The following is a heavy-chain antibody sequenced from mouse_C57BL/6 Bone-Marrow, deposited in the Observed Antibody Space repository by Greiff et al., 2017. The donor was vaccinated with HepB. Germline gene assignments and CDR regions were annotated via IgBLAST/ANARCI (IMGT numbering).Heavy chain of an antibody. CDR1: GFTFSSYA. D-gene: IGHD1-1*01. CDR3: ARDPIYYYGSSYAMDY. Sequence: EVNVVESGGGLVKHGGSLKLSCAASGFTFSSYAMSWVRQTPEKRLEWVATISDGGSYTYYPDNVKGRFTISRDNAKNNLYLQMSHLKSEDTAMYYCARDPIYYYGSSYAMDYWGQGTSVTVSS. CDR2: ISDGGSYT. J-gene: IGHJ4*01. V-gene: IGHV5-4*01.